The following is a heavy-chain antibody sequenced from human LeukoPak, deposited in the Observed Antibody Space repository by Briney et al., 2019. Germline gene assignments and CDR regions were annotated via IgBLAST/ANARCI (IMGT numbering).Heavy chain of an antibody. V-gene: IGHV4-61*02. CDR1: GGSISSGSYY. J-gene: IGHJ5*02. Sequence: SQTLSLTCTVSGGSISSGSYYWGWIRQPAGKGLEWIGRIYTSGSTNYNPSLKSRVTISVDTSKNQFSLKLSSVTAADTAVYYCARGLTYYDSSGYYTNWFDPWGQGTLVTVSS. D-gene: IGHD3-22*01. CDR2: IYTSGST. CDR3: ARGLTYYDSSGYYTNWFDP.